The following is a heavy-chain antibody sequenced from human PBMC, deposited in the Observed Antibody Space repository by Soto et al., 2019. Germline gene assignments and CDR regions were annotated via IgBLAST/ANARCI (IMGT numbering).Heavy chain of an antibody. J-gene: IGHJ4*02. Sequence: SETLSLTCTVSGGSVSSGGYYWSWIRQPPGKGLEWIGSIYYSGSTNYNPSLKSRLTISQDTSRNQFSLKLSSVTAADTAIYYCARGRVPGNYWGQRTLVTVSS. CDR1: GGSVSSGGYY. V-gene: IGHV4-61*08. CDR2: IYYSGST. D-gene: IGHD2-2*01. CDR3: ARGRVPGNY.